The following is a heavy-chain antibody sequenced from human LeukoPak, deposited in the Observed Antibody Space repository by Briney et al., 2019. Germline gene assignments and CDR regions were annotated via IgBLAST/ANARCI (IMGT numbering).Heavy chain of an antibody. D-gene: IGHD6-13*01. J-gene: IGHJ4*02. V-gene: IGHV1-69*01. Sequence: SVKVSCKASGGTFSSYAISWVRQAPGQGLEWIGGIIPIFGTANYAQKFQGRVTITADESTSTAYMELSSLRSEDTAVYYCARSLGQQLGSFDYWGQGTLVTVSS. CDR3: ARSLGQQLGSFDY. CDR2: IIPIFGTA. CDR1: GGTFSSYA.